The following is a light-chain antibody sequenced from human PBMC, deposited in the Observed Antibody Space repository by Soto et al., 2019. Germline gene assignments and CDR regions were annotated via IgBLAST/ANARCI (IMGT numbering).Light chain of an antibody. CDR1: QSVVSN. CDR3: QQYGSSPQT. CDR2: GAS. J-gene: IGKJ4*01. V-gene: IGKV3-20*01. Sequence: EIVMTPSPATLSVSPGERATLSCRASQSVVSNLAWYQQKPGQAPRLLIYGASTRATGIPDRFSGSGSGTDFTLTISRLEPEDFAMYYCQQYGSSPQTFGGGTKVDIK.